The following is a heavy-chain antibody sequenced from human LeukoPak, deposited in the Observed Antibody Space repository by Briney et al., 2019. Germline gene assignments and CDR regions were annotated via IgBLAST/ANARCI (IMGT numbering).Heavy chain of an antibody. V-gene: IGHV3-7*03. CDR2: VNRDGSET. Sequence: GGSLRLSCAASGFTLSNHWVTWVRQAPGRGPEWVANVNRDGSETYYLDSVKGRFTISKDNAKNSLYLQMNSLRAEDTALYHCARNNGMDVWGQGTTVIVSS. CDR1: GFTLSNHW. J-gene: IGHJ6*02. CDR3: ARNNGMDV.